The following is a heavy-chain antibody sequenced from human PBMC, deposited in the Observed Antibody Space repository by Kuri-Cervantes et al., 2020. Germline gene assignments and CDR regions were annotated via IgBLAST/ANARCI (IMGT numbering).Heavy chain of an antibody. Sequence: GSLRLSCAVSGGSISSSNWWTWVRQPPGKGLEWIGEIFHSGSTNQNPSLKSRVTISVGKSKNQFSLKLSSVTAADTAVYYCARESGETDAFDIWGQGTMVTVSS. CDR2: IFHSGST. J-gene: IGHJ3*02. V-gene: IGHV4-4*02. D-gene: IGHD7-27*01. CDR1: GGSISSSNW. CDR3: ARESGETDAFDI.